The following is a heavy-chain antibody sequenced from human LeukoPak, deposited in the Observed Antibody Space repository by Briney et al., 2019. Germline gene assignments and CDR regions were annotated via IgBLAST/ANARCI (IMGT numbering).Heavy chain of an antibody. Sequence: TGGSLRLSCAASGFTFSTYAMSWVRQAPGKGLEWVSAISGSGGSTYYADSVKGRFTISRDNSKKTLYLQMNSLRAEDTAVYYCAKDCGGGCYSRKYFQHWGQGTLVTVSS. CDR2: ISGSGGST. V-gene: IGHV3-23*01. J-gene: IGHJ1*01. D-gene: IGHD2-21*01. CDR1: GFTFSTYA. CDR3: AKDCGGGCYSRKYFQH.